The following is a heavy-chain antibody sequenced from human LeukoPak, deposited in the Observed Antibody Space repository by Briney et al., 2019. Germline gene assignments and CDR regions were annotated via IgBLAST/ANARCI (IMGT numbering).Heavy chain of an antibody. CDR2: MNPNSGNT. J-gene: IGHJ3*02. V-gene: IGHV1-8*03. D-gene: IGHD3-22*01. CDR1: GYTFTSYD. Sequence: GASVKVSCKASGYTFTSYDINWVRQATGQGLEWMGWMNPNSGNTGYAQKFQGRVTITRNTSISTAYMELSGLRSEDTAVYYCASYNYDSSGYPTFDIWGQGTMVTVSS. CDR3: ASYNYDSSGYPTFDI.